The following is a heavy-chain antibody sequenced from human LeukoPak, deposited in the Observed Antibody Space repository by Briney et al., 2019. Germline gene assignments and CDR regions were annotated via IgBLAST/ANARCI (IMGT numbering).Heavy chain of an antibody. D-gene: IGHD3-22*01. CDR2: IRYDGSNK. Sequence: GGSLRLPCAASGFTFSSYGMHWVRQAPGKGLEWVAFIRYDGSNKYYADSVKGRFTISRDNSKNTLYLQMNSLRAEDTAVYYCAKVMEVYYYDSSGYIDYWGQGTLVTVSS. CDR3: AKVMEVYYYDSSGYIDY. CDR1: GFTFSSYG. V-gene: IGHV3-30*02. J-gene: IGHJ4*02.